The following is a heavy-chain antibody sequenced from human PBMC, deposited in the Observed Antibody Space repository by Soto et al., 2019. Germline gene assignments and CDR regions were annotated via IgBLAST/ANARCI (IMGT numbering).Heavy chain of an antibody. D-gene: IGHD2-15*01. Sequence: SLRLSCAASGFSFDDYGMQWVRQAPGKGLEWVSGISYYSGSIGYADSVKGRFTISRDNAKNSLYLQMNSLRAEDTALYYCAKSMGGTANGMDVWGQGTTVTVSS. V-gene: IGHV3-9*01. CDR2: ISYYSGSI. CDR1: GFSFDDYG. J-gene: IGHJ6*02. CDR3: AKSMGGTANGMDV.